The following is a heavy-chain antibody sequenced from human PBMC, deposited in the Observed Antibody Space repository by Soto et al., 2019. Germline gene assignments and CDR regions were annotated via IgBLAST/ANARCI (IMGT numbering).Heavy chain of an antibody. CDR2: ISGTGGST. D-gene: IGHD1-26*01. CDR3: ARVGTIRCFDY. CDR1: GFTFSSYA. Sequence: EVQLLESGGGLVQPGGSLRLSCAASGFTFSSYAMSWVRQAPGKGLEWVSTISGTGGSTYYADSVKGRFTISRDNSKNTLYLQMNSLRAEDTAVYYCARVGTIRCFDYWGQGTLVTVSS. J-gene: IGHJ4*02. V-gene: IGHV3-23*01.